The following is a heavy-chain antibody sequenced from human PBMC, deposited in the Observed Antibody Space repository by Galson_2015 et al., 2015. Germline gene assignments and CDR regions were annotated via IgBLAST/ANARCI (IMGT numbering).Heavy chain of an antibody. Sequence: SLRLSCAASGFTFSSYAMHWVRQAPGKGLEWVAVISYDGSNKYYADSVKGRFTISRDNSKNTLYLVMTSLRAENTAVYYCATGVSSSGLAPFDFWGPGTLVTVSS. CDR2: ISYDGSNK. V-gene: IGHV3-30*01. CDR1: GFTFSSYA. CDR3: ATGVSSSGLAPFDF. J-gene: IGHJ4*02. D-gene: IGHD2-8*01.